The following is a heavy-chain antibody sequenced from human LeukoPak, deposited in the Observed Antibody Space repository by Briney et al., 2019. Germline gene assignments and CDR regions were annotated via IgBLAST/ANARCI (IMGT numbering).Heavy chain of an antibody. CDR3: ARSGYDYGDAATDY. J-gene: IGHJ4*02. D-gene: IGHD4-17*01. CDR1: GYTFTGYY. CDR2: INPNSGGT. Sequence: ASVKVSCKASGYTFTGYYMHWVRQAPGQGLEWMGWINPNSGGTNYAQKFQGRVTMTRDTSISTAYMELSRLRFDDTAMYYCARSGYDYGDAATDYWGQGTLVTVSS. V-gene: IGHV1-2*02.